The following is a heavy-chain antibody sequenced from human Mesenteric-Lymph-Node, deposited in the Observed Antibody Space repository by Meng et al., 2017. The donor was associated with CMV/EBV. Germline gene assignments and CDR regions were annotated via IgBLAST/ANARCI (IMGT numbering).Heavy chain of an antibody. V-gene: IGHV3-21*01. CDR3: ARDPLNYYGSGLYYYGMDV. J-gene: IGHJ6*02. CDR1: GFTFSSYS. D-gene: IGHD3-10*01. CDR2: ISSSSSYI. Sequence: GESLKISCAASGFTFSSYSMNWVRQAPGKGLEWVSSISSSSSYIYYADSVKGRFTISRDNAKNSLYLQMNSLRAEDTAVYYCARDPLNYYGSGLYYYGMDVWGQGTTVTVSS.